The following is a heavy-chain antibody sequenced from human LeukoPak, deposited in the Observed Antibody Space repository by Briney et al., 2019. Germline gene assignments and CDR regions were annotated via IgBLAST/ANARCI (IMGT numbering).Heavy chain of an antibody. CDR3: ARLLNYYDSSGYYYYFDY. CDR2: IHYSGST. CDR1: GGSISSYY. V-gene: IGHV4-59*01. D-gene: IGHD3-22*01. J-gene: IGHJ4*02. Sequence: SETLSLTCTVSGGSISSYYWSWIRQPPGKGLEWIGYIHYSGSTNYNPSLKSRVTISVDTSNNQFSLKLSSVTAADTAVYYCARLLNYYDSSGYYYYFDYWGQGTLVTVSS.